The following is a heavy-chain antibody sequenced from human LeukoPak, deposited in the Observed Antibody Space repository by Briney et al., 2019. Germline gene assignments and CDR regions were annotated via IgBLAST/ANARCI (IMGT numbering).Heavy chain of an antibody. CDR2: ISSSGSTI. D-gene: IGHD4-11*01. V-gene: IGHV3-11*01. Sequence: AGGSLRLSCAASGFTFSDYYMSWIRQAPGKGLEWVSYISSSGSTIYYADSVKGRFTISRDNAKNSLYLQMNSLRAEDTAVYYCASGYSIPQRMDVWGQGTTVTVSS. J-gene: IGHJ6*02. CDR1: GFTFSDYY. CDR3: ASGYSIPQRMDV.